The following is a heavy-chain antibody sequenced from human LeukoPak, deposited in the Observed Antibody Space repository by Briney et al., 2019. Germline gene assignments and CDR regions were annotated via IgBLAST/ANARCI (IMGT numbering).Heavy chain of an antibody. CDR3: AKETGVFREFES. D-gene: IGHD2-8*02. V-gene: IGHV3-30*18. CDR1: GFTFSSYG. Sequence: PGGSLRLSCAASGFTFSSYGMHWVRQAPGEGLEWVAATSHDGSSKDCAASVKGRFTISRDNSKKTLYLQMDSLRPEDTAVYYCAKETGVFREFESWGQRTLVTVSS. CDR2: TSHDGSSK. J-gene: IGHJ4*01.